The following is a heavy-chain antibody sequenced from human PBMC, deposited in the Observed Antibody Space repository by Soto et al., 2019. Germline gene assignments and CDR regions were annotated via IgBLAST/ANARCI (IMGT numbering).Heavy chain of an antibody. V-gene: IGHV3-7*05. J-gene: IGHJ4*02. CDR2: IKYDGSEN. Sequence: GGSLRLSCVMSGFTFSDYWVGWVRQAPGKGLEWVASIKYDGSENKYVDSVKGRFTISRDNSKNSLYLQMNSLRVEDTAVYYCVRGVSWGHFDKWGQGTLVTVSS. D-gene: IGHD7-27*01. CDR3: VRGVSWGHFDK. CDR1: GFTFSDYW.